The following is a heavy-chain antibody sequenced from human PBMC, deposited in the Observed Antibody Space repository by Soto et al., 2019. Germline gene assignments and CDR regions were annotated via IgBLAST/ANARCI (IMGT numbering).Heavy chain of an antibody. J-gene: IGHJ6*02. CDR3: ARNGTYSSSLSQYSGMDV. D-gene: IGHD1-26*01. CDR2: IVPMLGTP. CDR1: GGTFDNFI. Sequence: QVQLVQSGAEVKEPGSSVRVSCKASGGTFDNFIMNWVRQTPGQGLEWMGGIVPMLGTPTYAEKFKGRVTISATASTSTMYMEVTRLRSEDTAIYYCARNGTYSSSLSQYSGMDVWGQGTTFTVSS. V-gene: IGHV1-69*01.